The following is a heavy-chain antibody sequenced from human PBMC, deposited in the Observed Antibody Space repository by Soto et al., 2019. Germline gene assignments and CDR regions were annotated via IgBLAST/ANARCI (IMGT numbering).Heavy chain of an antibody. J-gene: IGHJ3*02. V-gene: IGHV4-59*01. CDR3: ARVMITFGTGAFDI. Sequence: SETLSLTCTVSGGSISSYYWSWIRQPPGKGLEWIGYIYYSGSTNYNPSLKSRVTISVDTSKNQFSLKLSSVTAADTAVYYCARVMITFGTGAFDIWGQGTMVTVSS. CDR2: IYYSGST. CDR1: GGSISSYY. D-gene: IGHD3-16*01.